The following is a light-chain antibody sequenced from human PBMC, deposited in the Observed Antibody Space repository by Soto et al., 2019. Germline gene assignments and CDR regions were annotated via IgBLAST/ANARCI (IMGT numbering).Light chain of an antibody. CDR1: QSVSSY. V-gene: IGKV3-11*01. CDR2: DAS. Sequence: EIVLTQPPATLSLSPGERAALSCRASQSVSSYLAWYQQKPGQAPRLLIYDASNRATGIPARFSGSGSGTDFTLTISSLEPEDFAVYYCQQYNNWPWTFGQGTKVE. CDR3: QQYNNWPWT. J-gene: IGKJ1*01.